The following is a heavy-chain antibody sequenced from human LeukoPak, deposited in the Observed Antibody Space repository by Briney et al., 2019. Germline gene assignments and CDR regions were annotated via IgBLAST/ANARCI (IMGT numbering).Heavy chain of an antibody. D-gene: IGHD6-13*01. CDR2: IYYSGST. CDR3: AGERGEEYSSGWYKTNYFDN. CDR1: GGSISSSSYY. J-gene: IGHJ4*02. Sequence: SETLSLTCTVSGGSISSSSYYWGWIRQPPGKGLEWIGSIYYSGSTYYNPSLKSRVTISVDTSKNQFSLKLSSVTAADTAVYYCAGERGEEYSSGWYKTNYFDNWGQGIRVTVSS. V-gene: IGHV4-39*02.